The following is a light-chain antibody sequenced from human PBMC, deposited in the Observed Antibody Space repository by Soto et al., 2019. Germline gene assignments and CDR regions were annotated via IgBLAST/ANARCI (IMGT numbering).Light chain of an antibody. CDR1: SSNIGAGYD. CDR2: PNS. Sequence: QSALTQPPSVSGAPGQRVTISCTGSSSNIGAGYDVHWYQQLPGTAPKLLIYPNSNRPSGVPDRFSGSKSGTSASLAITGPQAEHGAEYYSQSYDRRLLGSVCCGGTELTVL. CDR3: QSYDRRLLGSV. V-gene: IGLV1-40*01. J-gene: IGLJ3*02.